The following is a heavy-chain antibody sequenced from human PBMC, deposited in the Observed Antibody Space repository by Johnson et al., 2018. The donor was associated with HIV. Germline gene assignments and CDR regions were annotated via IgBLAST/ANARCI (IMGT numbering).Heavy chain of an antibody. CDR1: GFIFSSYA. CDR2: ISDSGGWT. CDR3: AREVGSWYSSSSGAFDI. D-gene: IGHD6-6*01. V-gene: IGHV3-23*04. Sequence: VQLVESGGGLVQPGGSLRLSCEASGFIFSSYAMTWVRQAPGKGLEWVSSISDSGGWTYYADSVKGRFTISRENAKNSLYLQMNSLRAGDTAVYYCAREVGSWYSSSSGAFDIWGQGTMVTVSS. J-gene: IGHJ3*02.